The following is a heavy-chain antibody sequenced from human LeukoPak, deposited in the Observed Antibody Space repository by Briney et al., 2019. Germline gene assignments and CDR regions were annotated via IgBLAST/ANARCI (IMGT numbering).Heavy chain of an antibody. J-gene: IGHJ5*02. CDR3: ARHSPYCSSTSCYISLPVLDP. V-gene: IGHV4-4*09. CDR2: IYTSGST. D-gene: IGHD2-2*02. Sequence: SETLSLTCTVSGGSISSYYWSWIRQPPGKGLEWIGYIYTSGSTNYNPSLKSRVTISVDTSKNQFPLKLSSVTAADTAVYYCARHSPYCSSTSCYISLPVLDPWGQGTLVTVSS. CDR1: GGSISSYY.